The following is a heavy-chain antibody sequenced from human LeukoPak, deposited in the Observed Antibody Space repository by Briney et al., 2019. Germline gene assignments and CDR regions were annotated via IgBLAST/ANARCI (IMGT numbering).Heavy chain of an antibody. Sequence: VGSLRVSRAASGFTFSTSSISCVPPAPPKGAGCVSSFGDMRAYIYYTQSLKGGFTICRDNAKNSLYLQMNGLTVDDTAEYYCTASVEEIALDYWGQGTLVTVSS. CDR1: GFTFSTSS. CDR2: FGDMRAYI. CDR3: TASVEEIALDY. D-gene: IGHD2-21*01. J-gene: IGHJ4*02. V-gene: IGHV3-21*01.